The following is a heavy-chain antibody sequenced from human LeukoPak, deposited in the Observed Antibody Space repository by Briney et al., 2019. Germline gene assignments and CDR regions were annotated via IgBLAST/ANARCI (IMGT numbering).Heavy chain of an antibody. CDR1: GFTFGRSW. Sequence: PGGSLRLSCGVSGFTFGRSWMSWVRQTPAKGLEFVANIKEDGSVRNYVDSVQGRFTISRDNAKNSLYLHINSLRAEDTAVYYCARDPGYSSFDYWGQGTLVTVSS. D-gene: IGHD6-13*01. V-gene: IGHV3-7*01. J-gene: IGHJ4*02. CDR3: ARDPGYSSFDY. CDR2: IKEDGSVR.